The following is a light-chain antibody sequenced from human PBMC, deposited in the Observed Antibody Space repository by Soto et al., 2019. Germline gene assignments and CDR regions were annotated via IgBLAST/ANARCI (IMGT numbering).Light chain of an antibody. Sequence: QSALTQPASVSGSPGQSITISCTGTSSDVGGYNYVSWYQQYPGKAPKLMIYDVSNRPSGVSNRFSGSKSGNTASLTTSGLQAEDESDYYCSSYTGSSTYVFGTGTKVTVL. CDR1: SSDVGGYNY. J-gene: IGLJ1*01. CDR2: DVS. V-gene: IGLV2-14*01. CDR3: SSYTGSSTYV.